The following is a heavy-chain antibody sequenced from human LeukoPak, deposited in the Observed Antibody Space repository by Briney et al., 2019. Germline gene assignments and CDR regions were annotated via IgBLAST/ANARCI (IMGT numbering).Heavy chain of an antibody. J-gene: IGHJ4*02. CDR2: ISHDGSNK. CDR3: ASPLGTAMRYY. D-gene: IGHD2-2*01. V-gene: IGHV3-30-3*01. Sequence: GGPLTLSCAASGFTFSRYAMHWVRHAPGPGLEWVAVISHDGSNKYYADSVKGRFTISRDNSKNTLYLQMNSLRAEDTAVYYCASPLGTAMRYYWGQGTLVTVSS. CDR1: GFTFSRYA.